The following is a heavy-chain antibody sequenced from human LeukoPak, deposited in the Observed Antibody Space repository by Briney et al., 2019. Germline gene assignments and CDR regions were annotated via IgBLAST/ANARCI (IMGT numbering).Heavy chain of an antibody. CDR2: IYYSGST. D-gene: IGHD6-6*01. CDR3: ARHYSTSLVYRFDP. J-gene: IGHJ5*02. CDR1: GGSISSSSYY. Sequence: PSETLSLTCTVSGGSISSSSYYWDWIRQPPGKGLEWIGSIYYSGSTYYNPSLKSRVTISVDTSKDQFSLKLSSVTAADTAVYYCARHYSTSLVYRFDPWGQGTLVTVSS. V-gene: IGHV4-39*01.